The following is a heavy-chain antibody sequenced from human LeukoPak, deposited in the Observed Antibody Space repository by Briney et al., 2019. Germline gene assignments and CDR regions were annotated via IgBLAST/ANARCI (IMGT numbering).Heavy chain of an antibody. CDR2: IYYSGST. CDR3: ARSKYYYDSSGYYRTPDQPIDY. J-gene: IGHJ4*02. CDR1: GGSISSSSYY. D-gene: IGHD3-22*01. Sequence: SETLSLTCTVSGGSISSSSYYWGWIRQPPGKGLEWIGSIYYSGSTNYNPSLKSRVTISVDTSKNQFSLKLSSVTAADTAVYYCARSKYYYDSSGYYRTPDQPIDYWGQGTLVTVSS. V-gene: IGHV4-39*07.